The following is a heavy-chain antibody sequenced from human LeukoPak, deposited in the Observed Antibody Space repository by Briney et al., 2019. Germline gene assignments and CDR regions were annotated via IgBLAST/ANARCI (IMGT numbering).Heavy chain of an antibody. Sequence: GAPRKISCKGSGTPFTNYWIAWVRQMPGKGLEWMGIIYGGDTDTRCSPSFQGQVTISADRSISTAYLQWSSLKASDTAMYYCARRVDSGFSFDFWGQGTLVSVSS. J-gene: IGHJ4*02. D-gene: IGHD3-22*01. CDR2: IYGGDTDT. CDR3: ARRVDSGFSFDF. V-gene: IGHV5-51*01. CDR1: GTPFTNYW.